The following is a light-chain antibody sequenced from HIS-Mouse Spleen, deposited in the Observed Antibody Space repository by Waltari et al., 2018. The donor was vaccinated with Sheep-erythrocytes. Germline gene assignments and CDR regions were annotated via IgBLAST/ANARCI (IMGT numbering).Light chain of an antibody. CDR2: EVS. J-gene: IGLJ3*02. CDR3: SSYTSSSTWV. CDR1: SSDVGGYNS. Sequence: QSALTQPASVSGSPGQAITIPCTGNSSDVGGYNSASWYQQHPGKAPKLMIYEVSNRPSGVSNRFSGSKSGNTASLTISGLQAEDEADYYCSSYTSSSTWVFGGGTKLTVL. V-gene: IGLV2-14*01.